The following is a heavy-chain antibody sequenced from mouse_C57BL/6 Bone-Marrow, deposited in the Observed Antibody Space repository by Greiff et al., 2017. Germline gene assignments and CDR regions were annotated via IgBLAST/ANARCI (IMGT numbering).Heavy chain of an antibody. CDR1: GYTFTSYW. J-gene: IGHJ2*01. V-gene: IGHV1-5*01. CDR2: IYPGNSDT. CDR3: TRGVRSYGY. D-gene: IGHD1-1*01. Sequence: VQLQQSGPVLARPGASVKMSCKTSGYTFTSYWMHWVKQRPGQGLEWIGAIYPGNSDTSSNQKFKGKATLTAVTSSSTAYMELSSLTNEDSAVYYCTRGVRSYGYWGQGTTLTVSS.